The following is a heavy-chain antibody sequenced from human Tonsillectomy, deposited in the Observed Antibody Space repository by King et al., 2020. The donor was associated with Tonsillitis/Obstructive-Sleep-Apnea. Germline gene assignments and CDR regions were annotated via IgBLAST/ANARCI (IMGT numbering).Heavy chain of an antibody. V-gene: IGHV4-34*01. D-gene: IGHD1-26*01. CDR3: AKVGATGPYYYYYMDV. CDR2: INHSGGT. CDR1: GGSFSGYY. J-gene: IGHJ6*03. Sequence: VQLQQWGAGLLKPSETLSLTCAVYGGSFSGYYWSWISQPPGKGLEWIGEINHSGGTNYNPSLKSRVTISVDTSKNQFSLKLSSVTAADTAVYYCAKVGATGPYYYYYMDVWGKGTTVTVSS.